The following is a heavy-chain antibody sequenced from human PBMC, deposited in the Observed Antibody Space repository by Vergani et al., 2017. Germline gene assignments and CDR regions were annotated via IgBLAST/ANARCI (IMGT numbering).Heavy chain of an antibody. Sequence: EVQLVESGGGLVQPGGSLRLSCAASGFTFSSYAMSWVRQAPGKGREWVSAISGSGGSTYYADSVKGRFTISRDNSKNTLYLQMNSLRAEDTAVYYCAKGYYYDSSGYYLYYFDYWGQGTLVTVSS. J-gene: IGHJ4*02. CDR2: ISGSGGST. D-gene: IGHD3-22*01. CDR1: GFTFSSYA. V-gene: IGHV3-23*04. CDR3: AKGYYYDSSGYYLYYFDY.